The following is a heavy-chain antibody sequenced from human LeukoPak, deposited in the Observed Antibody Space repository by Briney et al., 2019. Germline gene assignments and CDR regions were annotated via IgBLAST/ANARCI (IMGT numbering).Heavy chain of an antibody. D-gene: IGHD3-22*01. Sequence: ASVKVSCKASGYTFTSYGIGWVRQAPGQGLEWMRCISTYNGKRNYAQKFQDRVTMTTDTSTSTAYMELRSLRSDDTAIYHCAKDYYYDNTGYWGAFDIWGQGTMVTVSS. CDR1: GYTFTSYG. CDR2: ISTYNGKR. V-gene: IGHV1-18*01. J-gene: IGHJ3*02. CDR3: AKDYYYDNTGYWGAFDI.